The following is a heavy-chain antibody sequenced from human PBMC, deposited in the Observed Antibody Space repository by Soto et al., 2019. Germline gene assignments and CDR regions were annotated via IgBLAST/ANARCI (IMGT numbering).Heavy chain of an antibody. CDR3: ARGGGKGILPGYLGWAFDY. J-gene: IGHJ4*02. D-gene: IGHD3-9*01. V-gene: IGHV1-69*01. Sequence: QVQLVQSGAEVKKPGSSVKVSCKASGGTFSSYAISWVRQAPGQGLEWMGGIIPIFGTANYAQKFQGRVTMTGDESTSTAYREGGSVRSGDTAVYYCARGGGKGILPGYLGWAFDYGGQGTLVPVPS. CDR1: GGTFSSYA. CDR2: IIPIFGTA.